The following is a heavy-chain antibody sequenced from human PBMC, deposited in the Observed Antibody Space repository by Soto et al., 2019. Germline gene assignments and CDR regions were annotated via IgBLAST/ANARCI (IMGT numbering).Heavy chain of an antibody. Sequence: ASVKVSCKASGYNFTSYYMRWVRQAPGQGLEWMGIIDPSGGSTSYAQKFQGRVSMTRDTSTSTVHMDLNSLRSEDTAVYYCARDLTGGPTYYDFWSGYSPVDYWGLGTLVTVS. D-gene: IGHD3-3*01. J-gene: IGHJ4*02. CDR2: IDPSGGST. V-gene: IGHV1-46*01. CDR3: ARDLTGGPTYYDFWSGYSPVDY. CDR1: GYNFTSYY.